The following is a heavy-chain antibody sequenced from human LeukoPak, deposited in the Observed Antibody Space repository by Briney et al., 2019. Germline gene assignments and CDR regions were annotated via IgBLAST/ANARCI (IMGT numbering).Heavy chain of an antibody. D-gene: IGHD6-13*01. Sequence: SETLSLTCTVSIGSITRFYWSWIRQPPGKGREWMGYIYDIGTTNYNPSLKTRVTMSVDTSNNQFSLKLSSVTAADTAVYYCATGVHGITAAGDYYFDYWGQGTLVTVSS. J-gene: IGHJ4*02. CDR3: ATGVHGITAAGDYYFDY. CDR2: IYDIGTT. V-gene: IGHV4-59*03. CDR1: IGSITRFY.